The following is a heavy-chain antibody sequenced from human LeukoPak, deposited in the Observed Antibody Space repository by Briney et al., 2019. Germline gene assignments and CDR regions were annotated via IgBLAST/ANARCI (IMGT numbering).Heavy chain of an antibody. V-gene: IGHV3-30-3*01. Sequence: GGSLRLSCAASGFTFSSNAMHWVRQAPGKGLEWVAVISYDGSNKYYADSVKGRFTISRDNSKNTLYLQMNSLRAEDTAVYYCARPQIVTYYDILTGPDYYYGMDVWGQGTTVTVSS. CDR1: GFTFSSNA. CDR2: ISYDGSNK. CDR3: ARPQIVTYYDILTGPDYYYGMDV. D-gene: IGHD3-9*01. J-gene: IGHJ6*02.